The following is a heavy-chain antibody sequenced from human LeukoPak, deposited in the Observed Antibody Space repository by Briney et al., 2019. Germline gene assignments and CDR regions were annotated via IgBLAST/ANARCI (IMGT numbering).Heavy chain of an antibody. D-gene: IGHD3-9*01. CDR2: INPSGGST. J-gene: IGHJ4*02. V-gene: IGHV1-46*01. CDR1: GYSFTNYY. CDR3: ARDQGLTGYFDY. Sequence: ASAKVSCKTSGYSFTNYYMHWVRQAPGQGLEWMGIINPSGGSTNYAQKFQGRVTMTRDTSTSTVYMELSSLRSEDTAVYYCARDQGLTGYFDYWGQGTLVTVSS.